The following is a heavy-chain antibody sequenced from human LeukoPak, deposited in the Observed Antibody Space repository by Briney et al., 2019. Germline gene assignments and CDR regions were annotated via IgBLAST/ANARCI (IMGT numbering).Heavy chain of an antibody. CDR2: IYSGDST. CDR3: ARTSGPLDY. D-gene: IGHD7-27*01. Sequence: GGSLRLSCAASGFTVSRNNLIWVRQPPGKGLEWVSVIYSGDSTYYAESVQGRFTISRDRTKNMVYLQMNTLRAEDTAVYYCARTSGPLDYWGQGTLVTVSS. CDR1: GFTVSRNN. V-gene: IGHV3-53*01. J-gene: IGHJ4*02.